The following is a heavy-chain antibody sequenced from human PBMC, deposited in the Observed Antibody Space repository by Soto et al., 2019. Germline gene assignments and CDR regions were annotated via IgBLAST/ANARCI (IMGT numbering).Heavy chain of an antibody. D-gene: IGHD3-3*01. CDR3: AREDRLRSFGP. V-gene: IGHV3-30-3*01. CDR2: ISYDGSNK. Sequence: LRLSCAASGFTFSSYAMHWVRQAPGKGLEWVAVISYDGSNKYYADSVKGRFTISRDNSKNTLYLQMNSLRAEDTAVYYCAREDRLRSFGPWGQGTLVTVYS. CDR1: GFTFSSYA. J-gene: IGHJ5*02.